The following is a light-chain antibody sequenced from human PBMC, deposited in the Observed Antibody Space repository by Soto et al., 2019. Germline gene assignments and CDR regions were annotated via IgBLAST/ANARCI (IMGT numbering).Light chain of an antibody. Sequence: QSVLTQPASVSGSPGESITISCTGTSSDFGGYNYVSWSQRHAAKTPLLMIYEVSNRPSGVSNRFSGSKAGNTASLTISGLQAEDEADYYCTSYTSSTALVFATGTKVTVL. J-gene: IGLJ1*01. CDR2: EVS. CDR3: TSYTSSTALV. V-gene: IGLV2-14*01. CDR1: SSDFGGYNY.